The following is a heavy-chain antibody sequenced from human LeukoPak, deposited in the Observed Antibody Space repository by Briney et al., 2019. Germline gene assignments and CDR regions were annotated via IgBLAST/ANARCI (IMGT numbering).Heavy chain of an antibody. Sequence: GGSLRLSCAASGFTFSTYSMNWVRQAPGKGLEWVSYISSSSSTIYYADSVKGRFTISRGNAKNSLYLQMNSLRAEDTAVYYCARDGEYYDFWSGYSPYYFDYWGQGTLVTVSS. CDR2: ISSSSSTI. D-gene: IGHD3-3*01. CDR1: GFTFSTYS. CDR3: ARDGEYYDFWSGYSPYYFDY. V-gene: IGHV3-48*04. J-gene: IGHJ4*02.